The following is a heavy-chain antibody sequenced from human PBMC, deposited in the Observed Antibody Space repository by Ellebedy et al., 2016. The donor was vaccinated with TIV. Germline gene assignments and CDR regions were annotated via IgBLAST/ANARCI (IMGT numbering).Heavy chain of an antibody. V-gene: IGHV3-30*01. CDR3: ARDPRLLLMGYYYYGMDV. Sequence: GGSLRLSCAASGFTFSSYAMHWVRQAPGKGLEWVAVISYDGSNKYYADSVKGRFTISRDNSKNTLYLQMNSLRAEDTAVYYCARDPRLLLMGYYYYGMDVWGQGTTVTVSS. J-gene: IGHJ6*02. CDR2: ISYDGSNK. D-gene: IGHD2-15*01. CDR1: GFTFSSYA.